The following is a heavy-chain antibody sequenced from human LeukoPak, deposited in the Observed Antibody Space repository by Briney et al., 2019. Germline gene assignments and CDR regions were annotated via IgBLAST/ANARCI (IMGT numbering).Heavy chain of an antibody. CDR1: GGSISSYY. Sequence: PSETLSLTCTVSGGSISSYYWSWIRQPPGKGLECLGYIYYTGSTNYNPSLKSRVTISIDTSKNQFSLNLSSVTAADTAVYYCARATKINSSAYYVWGQGTLVTVSS. V-gene: IGHV4-59*01. CDR2: IYYTGST. D-gene: IGHD3-22*01. J-gene: IGHJ4*02. CDR3: ARATKINSSAYYV.